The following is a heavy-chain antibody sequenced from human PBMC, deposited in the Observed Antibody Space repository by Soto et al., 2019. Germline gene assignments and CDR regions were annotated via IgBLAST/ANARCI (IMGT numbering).Heavy chain of an antibody. J-gene: IGHJ3*02. CDR3: ARDIRYYDFWSGYGEDAFDI. V-gene: IGHV1-69*01. Sequence: QVQLVQSGAEVKKPGSSVKVSCKASGGTFSSYAISWVRQAPGQGLEWMGGVIPIFGTANYAQKFQGRVTITGDETSSTADMELSSLRSEDTAVYYCARDIRYYDFWSGYGEDAFDIWGQGTMVTVSS. CDR2: VIPIFGTA. D-gene: IGHD3-3*01. CDR1: GGTFSSYA.